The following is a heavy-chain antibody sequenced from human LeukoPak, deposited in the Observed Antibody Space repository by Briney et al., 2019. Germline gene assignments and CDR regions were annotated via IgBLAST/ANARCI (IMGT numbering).Heavy chain of an antibody. CDR1: GFTFRNYA. V-gene: IGHV3-23*01. CDR2: ISSSDGST. J-gene: IGHJ4*02. D-gene: IGHD5-24*01. CDR3: ARDGRDGYNYYFDY. Sequence: GGSLRLSCAASGFTFRNYAMSWVRQAPGKGLEWVSGISSSDGSTYYADSVKGRFTISRDNSKNTLYLQMNSLRAEDTAVYYCARDGRDGYNYYFDYWGQGTLVTVSS.